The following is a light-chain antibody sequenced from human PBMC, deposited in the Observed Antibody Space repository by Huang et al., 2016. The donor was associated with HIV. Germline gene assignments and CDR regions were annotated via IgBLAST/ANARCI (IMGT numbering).Light chain of an antibody. Sequence: ETVMTQTPATLSVSPGERATLFCRASQSVSSNLAWYQHKPGQAPRLLIIGASTRPTGIPGRFSGSGSGTEFTLTISSLQSEDFAVYYCHQYNNWPPWTFGQGTKVEIK. CDR2: GAS. J-gene: IGKJ1*01. V-gene: IGKV3-15*01. CDR3: HQYNNWPPWT. CDR1: QSVSSN.